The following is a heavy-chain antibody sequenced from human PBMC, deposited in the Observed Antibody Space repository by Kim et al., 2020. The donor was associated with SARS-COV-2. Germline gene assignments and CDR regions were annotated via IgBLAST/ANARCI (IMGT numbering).Heavy chain of an antibody. J-gene: IGHJ4*02. D-gene: IGHD3-16*01. CDR3: ARQSLQTIEKLHGGVDY. CDR1: GGSISSSSYY. Sequence: SETLSLTCTVSGGSISSSSYYWGWIRQPPGKGLEWIGSIYYSGSTYYNPSLKSRVTISVDTSKNQFSLKLSSVTAADTAVYYCARQSLQTIEKLHGGVDYWGQGTLVTVSS. CDR2: IYYSGST. V-gene: IGHV4-39*01.